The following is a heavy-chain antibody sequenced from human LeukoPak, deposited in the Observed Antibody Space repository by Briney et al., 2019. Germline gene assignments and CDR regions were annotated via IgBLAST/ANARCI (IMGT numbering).Heavy chain of an antibody. J-gene: IGHJ4*02. V-gene: IGHV1-2*02. Sequence: ASVKVSCKASAYTFTGYYMHWVRQAPGQGLEWMGWINPNSGDRNYAQKFQGRVTMTRDTSISTAYMELSRLRSDDTAVYSCARGKEYSSAHEQDYWGQGTLVTVSS. D-gene: IGHD6-6*01. CDR3: ARGKEYSSAHEQDY. CDR2: INPNSGDR. CDR1: AYTFTGYY.